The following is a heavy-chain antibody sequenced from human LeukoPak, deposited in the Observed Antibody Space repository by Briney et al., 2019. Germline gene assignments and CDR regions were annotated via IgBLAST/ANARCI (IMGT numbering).Heavy chain of an antibody. CDR3: ARGGGGPYGGNSGDFDY. V-gene: IGHV4-59*11. D-gene: IGHD4-23*01. Sequence: SETLSLTCTVSGGSISSHYWSWIRQPPGKGLEWIGYIYYSGSTNYNPSLKSRVTISVDTSKNQFSLKLSSVTAADTAVYYCARGGGGPYGGNSGDFDYWGQGTLVTVSS. CDR2: IYYSGST. J-gene: IGHJ4*02. CDR1: GGSISSHY.